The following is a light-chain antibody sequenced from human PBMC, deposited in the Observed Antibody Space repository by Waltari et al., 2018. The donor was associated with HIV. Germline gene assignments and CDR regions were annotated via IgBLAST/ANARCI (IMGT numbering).Light chain of an antibody. Sequence: EIVMTQSPATLSVSPEERATLSCRASQSVSNNLAWYQQKPCQAPRLLIYGASTRATGIPARFSGSGSGTEFTLTISSLQSGDFAVYFCQQYSKWPGTFGQGTKVDIK. CDR3: QQYSKWPGT. V-gene: IGKV3D-15*01. CDR2: GAS. J-gene: IGKJ1*01. CDR1: QSVSNN.